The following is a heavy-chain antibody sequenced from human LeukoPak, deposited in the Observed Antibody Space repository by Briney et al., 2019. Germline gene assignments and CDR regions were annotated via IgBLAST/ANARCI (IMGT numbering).Heavy chain of an antibody. CDR1: GYTFTSYD. V-gene: IGHV1-8*03. CDR3: ARAIRYSGSYRFDY. CDR2: MNPNSGNT. D-gene: IGHD1-26*01. Sequence: ASVKVSCKASGYTFTSYDINWVRQATGQGLEWMGWMNPNSGNTGYAQKFQGRVTITRNTSISTAYMELSSLRSEDTAVYYCARAIRYSGSYRFDYWGQGTLVTVSS. J-gene: IGHJ4*02.